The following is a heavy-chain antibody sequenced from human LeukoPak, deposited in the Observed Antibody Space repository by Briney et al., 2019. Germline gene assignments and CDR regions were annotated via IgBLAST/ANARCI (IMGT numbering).Heavy chain of an antibody. J-gene: IGHJ3*02. D-gene: IGHD2-15*01. Sequence: QSGGSLRLSCAASGFTFSTYSMSWVRQAPGKGLEWAANIDKEGNERSYVASVKGRFTISRGNAKNFLYLQMNSLGAEDTAMYYCALYCSSANCHDAFDIWGQGTMVTVSS. CDR2: IDKEGNER. CDR1: GFTFSTYS. CDR3: ALYCSSANCHDAFDI. V-gene: IGHV3-7*03.